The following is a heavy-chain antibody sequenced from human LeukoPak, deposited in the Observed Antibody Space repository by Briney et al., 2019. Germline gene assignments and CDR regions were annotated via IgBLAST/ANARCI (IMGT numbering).Heavy chain of an antibody. Sequence: GGSLRLSCAASGFTFSYYWMGWVRQAPGRGLEWVANIKQDGSEKRYVDPVKGRFTISRDNAKNSLYLQMNSLRAEDTGVYYCVRAPATNEWRCMDYWGQRTLVTVSS. V-gene: IGHV3-7*01. CDR3: VRAPATNEWRCMDY. CDR1: GFTFSYYW. J-gene: IGHJ4*02. CDR2: IKQDGSEK. D-gene: IGHD2-8*02.